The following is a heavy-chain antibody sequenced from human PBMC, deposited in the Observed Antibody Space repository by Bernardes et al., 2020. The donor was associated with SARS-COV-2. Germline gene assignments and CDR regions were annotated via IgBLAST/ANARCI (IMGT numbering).Heavy chain of an antibody. V-gene: IGHV5-51*01. Sequence: GESLKISCKASGYTFPTYWIGWVRQMPGKGLEWMGIIYPRDSDTRYSPSFQGQVTISADKSINTAYVQWSSLRASDTGIYYCARLIVVPDETSHYAFDIWGQGTVVTVSS. J-gene: IGHJ3*02. D-gene: IGHD3-22*01. CDR3: ARLIVVPDETSHYAFDI. CDR2: IYPRDSDT. CDR1: GYTFPTYW.